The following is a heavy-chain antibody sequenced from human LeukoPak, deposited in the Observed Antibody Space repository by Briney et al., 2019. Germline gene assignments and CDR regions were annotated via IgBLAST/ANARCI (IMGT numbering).Heavy chain of an antibody. Sequence: GGSLRLSCAASGFTFSDYYMSWIRQAPGKGLEWVSYISSSGSTIYYADSVKGRFTISRDNAKNSLYVQMNSLRAEDTAVYYCARVASNVVRGYYYYYMDVWGKGTTVTVSS. CDR2: ISSSGSTI. D-gene: IGHD2-2*01. CDR1: GFTFSDYY. V-gene: IGHV3-11*04. CDR3: ARVASNVVRGYYYYYMDV. J-gene: IGHJ6*03.